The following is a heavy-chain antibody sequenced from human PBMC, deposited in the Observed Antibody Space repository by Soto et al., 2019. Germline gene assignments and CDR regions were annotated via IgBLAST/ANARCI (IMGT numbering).Heavy chain of an antibody. CDR3: AREGGGSSLRYYYYGMDV. V-gene: IGHV1-2*02. Sequence: ASVKVSCKASGYTFTGYYMHWVRRAPGQGLEWMGWINPNSGGTNYAQKFQGRVTMTRDTSISTAYMELSRLRSDDTAVYYCAREGGGSSLRYYYYGMDVWGQGTTVTVSS. D-gene: IGHD2-15*01. CDR1: GYTFTGYY. J-gene: IGHJ6*02. CDR2: INPNSGGT.